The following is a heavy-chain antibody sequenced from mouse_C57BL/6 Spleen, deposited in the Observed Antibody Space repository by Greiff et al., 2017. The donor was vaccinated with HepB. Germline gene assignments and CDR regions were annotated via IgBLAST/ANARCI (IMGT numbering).Heavy chain of an antibody. CDR1: GYAFSSSW. CDR3: ARDYDDVGGYAMDY. V-gene: IGHV1-82*01. D-gene: IGHD2-4*01. CDR2: IYPGDGDT. J-gene: IGHJ4*01. Sequence: VQLVESGPELVKPGASVKISCKASGYAFSSSWMNWVKQRPGKGLEWIGRIYPGDGDTNYNGKFKGKATLTADKSSSTAYMQLSSLTSEDSAVYFCARDYDDVGGYAMDYWGQGTSVTVSS.